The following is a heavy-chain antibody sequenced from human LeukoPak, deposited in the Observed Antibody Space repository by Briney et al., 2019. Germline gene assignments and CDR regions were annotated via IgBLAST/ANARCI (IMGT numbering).Heavy chain of an antibody. Sequence: SETLSLTCAVYGGSFSGYYWSWIRQPPGKGLERIGEINHSGSTNYNPSLKSRVTISVDTSKNQFSLKLSSVTAADTAVYYCARGLRLYYYYYYMDVWGKGTTVTVSS. CDR3: ARGLRLYYYYYYMDV. V-gene: IGHV4-34*01. D-gene: IGHD4-17*01. CDR2: INHSGST. CDR1: GGSFSGYY. J-gene: IGHJ6*03.